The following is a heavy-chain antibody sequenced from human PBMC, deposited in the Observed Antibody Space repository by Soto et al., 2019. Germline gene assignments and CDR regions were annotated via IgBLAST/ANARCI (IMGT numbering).Heavy chain of an antibody. Sequence: EVQLLESGGGLGQGGGSLRLSCAASGFTFSSDTMNWVRQAPGKGLEWVSLISARGGSTYYADSVKGRFTISRDNSKNTLYLQMNSLRAEDTGVYYCARDPPNDKTQLDYGMDVWGQGTAVTVSS. CDR2: ISARGGST. V-gene: IGHV3-23*01. CDR3: ARDPPNDKTQLDYGMDV. J-gene: IGHJ6*02. CDR1: GFTFSSDT. D-gene: IGHD2-2*01.